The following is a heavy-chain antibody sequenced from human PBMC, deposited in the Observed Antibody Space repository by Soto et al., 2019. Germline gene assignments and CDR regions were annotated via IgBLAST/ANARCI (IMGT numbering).Heavy chain of an antibody. D-gene: IGHD3-16*02. CDR2: LNPTTGNT. CDR1: GYLFTSSD. CDR3: TRGRIMITFGGVIVIDY. Sequence: QVQLVQSGAEVKKPGASVKVPCKASGYLFTSSDINWVRQATGQGLEWMGWLNPTTGNTGYAQNFQGRVTMTGNTSISTSYMELRSLKSENTAVYYCTRGRIMITFGGVIVIDYWGQGSLVTVSS. J-gene: IGHJ4*02. V-gene: IGHV1-8*01.